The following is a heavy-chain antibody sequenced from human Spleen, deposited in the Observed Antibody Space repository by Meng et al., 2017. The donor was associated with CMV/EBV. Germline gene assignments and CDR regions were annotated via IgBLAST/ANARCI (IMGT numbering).Heavy chain of an antibody. D-gene: IGHD3-22*01. V-gene: IGHV4-4*02. CDR1: GGSISSSNW. Sequence: SETLSLTCAVSGGSISSSNWWSWVRQPPGKGLEWIGEIYHSGSTNYNPSLKSRVTISVDTSKNQFSLKLSSVTAADTAVYYCARQYYYDSSGYYHLYYYYGMDVWGQGTTVTVSS. CDR2: IYHSGST. CDR3: ARQYYYDSSGYYHLYYYYGMDV. J-gene: IGHJ6*02.